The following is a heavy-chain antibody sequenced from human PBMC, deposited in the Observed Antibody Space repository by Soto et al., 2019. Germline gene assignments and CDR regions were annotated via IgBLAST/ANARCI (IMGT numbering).Heavy chain of an antibody. CDR1: GGSISSSSYY. Sequence: SETLSLTCTVSGGSISSSSYYWGWIRQPPGKGLEWIGSMFYSGSTYYNPSLKSRVTISVDTSKNQFSLKLSSVTAADTALYYCARQDDYYDSSDYYYFDSWGQGTLVTVSS. D-gene: IGHD3-22*01. CDR2: MFYSGST. CDR3: ARQDDYYDSSDYYYFDS. V-gene: IGHV4-39*01. J-gene: IGHJ4*02.